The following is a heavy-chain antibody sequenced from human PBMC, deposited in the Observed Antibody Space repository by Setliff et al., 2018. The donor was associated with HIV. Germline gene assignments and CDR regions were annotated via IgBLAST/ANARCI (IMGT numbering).Heavy chain of an antibody. CDR3: AKNLYSSRRSPLDY. CDR1: GFTFSSYV. V-gene: IGHV3-30*02. Sequence: GGSLRLSCAASGFTFSSYVMHWVRQAPGKGLEWVAYIRNDGSDKYAAVSLRGRFTISRDNSKNTLYLQMNSLRTEDTAVYFCAKNLYSSRRSPLDYWGQGTLVTVSS. D-gene: IGHD6-13*01. J-gene: IGHJ4*02. CDR2: IRNDGSDK.